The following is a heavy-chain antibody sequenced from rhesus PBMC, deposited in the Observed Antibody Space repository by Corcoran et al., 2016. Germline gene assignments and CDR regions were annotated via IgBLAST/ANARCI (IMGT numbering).Heavy chain of an antibody. CDR1: GGSISSSY. V-gene: IGHV4-169*02. J-gene: IGHJ4*01. D-gene: IGHD6-13*01. CDR3: ARDPDSSWYYFDY. Sequence: QLQLQESGPGLVKPSETLSVTCAVSGGSISSSYWSWIRQAPGKGLGWIGYIYGSGSSTNYNPSLKSRVTLSVATSKNQLSLKLSSVTTADTAVYYCARDPDSSWYYFDYWGQGVLVTVSS. CDR2: IYGSGSST.